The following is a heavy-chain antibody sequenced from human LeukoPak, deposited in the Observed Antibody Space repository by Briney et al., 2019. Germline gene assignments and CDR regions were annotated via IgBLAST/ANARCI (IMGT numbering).Heavy chain of an antibody. D-gene: IGHD6-19*01. V-gene: IGHV3-48*01. J-gene: IGHJ4*02. CDR3: ARDPAGAGIYYDY. Sequence: GGSLRLSCAAAGFTFSTYSMNWVRQAPGKWLEWVSYISSGSSSIYYADSVKGRFTISRDNAKYSLYLQMNSLRAADTAVYYCARDPAGAGIYYDYWGQGTLVTVSS. CDR2: ISSGSSSI. CDR1: GFTFSTYS.